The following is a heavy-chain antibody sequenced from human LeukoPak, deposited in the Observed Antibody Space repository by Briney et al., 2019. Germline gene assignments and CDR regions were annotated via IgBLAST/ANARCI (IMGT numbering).Heavy chain of an antibody. CDR1: GGSISSGDYY. J-gene: IGHJ4*02. D-gene: IGHD4/OR15-4a*01. CDR3: ARELTYADY. CDR2: IYYSGST. Sequence: SETLSLTCTVSGGSISSGDYYWSWIRQPPGKGLEWIGYIYYSGSTYYNPSLKSRVTMSVDTSQNQFSLKLSSVTAADTAVYYCARELTYADYWGQGTLVTVSS. V-gene: IGHV4-30-4*01.